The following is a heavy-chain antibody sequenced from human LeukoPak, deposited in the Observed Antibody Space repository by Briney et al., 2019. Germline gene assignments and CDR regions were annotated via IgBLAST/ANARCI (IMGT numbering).Heavy chain of an antibody. CDR1: DYSISSGYY. J-gene: IGHJ6*03. CDR3: ARDSNGYYYNYMDV. Sequence: SEPLSLTCTVSDYSISSGYYWGWIRQPPGQGLEWIGNINHSGSTNYNPSLKSRVTISVDTSKNHFSLKLSSVTAADTAVYYCARDSNGYYYNYMDVWGKGTTVTVSS. V-gene: IGHV4-38-2*02. D-gene: IGHD4-11*01. CDR2: INHSGST.